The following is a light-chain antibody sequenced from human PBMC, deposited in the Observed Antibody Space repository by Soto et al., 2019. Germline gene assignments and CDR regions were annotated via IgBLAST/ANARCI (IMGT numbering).Light chain of an antibody. CDR1: SSNIGSNA. CDR2: SDD. J-gene: IGLJ3*02. V-gene: IGLV1-44*01. CDR3: AAWGDSLNTWV. Sequence: VLTQPPSASATPGQTVTISCSGSSSNIGSNAVSWYQHFPGTAPKVLIYSDDQRPSGVPDRFSGSKSGTSASLAISGLQAEDEADYFCAAWGDSLNTWVFGGGTKVTVL.